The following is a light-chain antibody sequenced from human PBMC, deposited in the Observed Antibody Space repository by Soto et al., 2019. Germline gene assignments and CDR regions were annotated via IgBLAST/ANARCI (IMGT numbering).Light chain of an antibody. CDR2: AAS. J-gene: IGKJ1*01. CDR3: QKSYSTPRT. Sequence: GDRVTITCRASQSISSYLNWYQQKPGKAPKLLIYAASSLQSGVPSRFSGSGSGTDFTLTISSLQPEDFETYYCQKSYSTPRTFGQGTKVDIK. V-gene: IGKV1-39*01. CDR1: QSISSY.